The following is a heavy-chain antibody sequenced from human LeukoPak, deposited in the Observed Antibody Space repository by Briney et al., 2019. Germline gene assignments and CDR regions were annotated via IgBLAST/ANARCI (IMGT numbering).Heavy chain of an antibody. Sequence: PGGSLRLSCAAAGFTFSSYWMSWVRPAPGKGLGWVATIKQDGREKYYVDSVKGRFTISGDNAKNSLYLQRTSLRAEDTAVYYCPRDWYCRVGSCYLIDYWGQGTLVTVSS. CDR1: GFTFSSYW. CDR3: PRDWYCRVGSCYLIDY. CDR2: IKQDGREK. J-gene: IGHJ4*02. V-gene: IGHV3-7*01. D-gene: IGHD2-15*01.